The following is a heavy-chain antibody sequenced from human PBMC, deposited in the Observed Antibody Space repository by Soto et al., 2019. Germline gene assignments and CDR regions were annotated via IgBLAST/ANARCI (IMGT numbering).Heavy chain of an antibody. D-gene: IGHD1-26*01. CDR1: GDSVSSNSAA. CDR3: AVPTSIKSYYLVG. V-gene: IGHV6-1*01. CDR2: TYYRSRWYN. J-gene: IGHJ6*03. Sequence: PSQTLSLTCAISGDSVSSNSAAWNWIRQSPSRGLEWLGRTYYRSRWYNDYAVSVKSRITVNPDTSKNQFSLHLNSVTPEDTAVYYGAVPTSIKSYYLVGWDTGTTVTVSS.